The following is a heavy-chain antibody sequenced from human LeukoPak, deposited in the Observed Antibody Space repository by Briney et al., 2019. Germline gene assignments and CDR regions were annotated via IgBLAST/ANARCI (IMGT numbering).Heavy chain of an antibody. D-gene: IGHD4-23*01. V-gene: IGHV3-48*04. Sequence: GGTLRLSCAASEVTFSRDSMSWVREGPGEGEGWVLYISSTASSIYYAAPVKGRFTTSGDNAKNSLYLQITGLRAEDTAVYYSARHVTYHGGDWFDPWGPGTLVTVSS. J-gene: IGHJ5*02. CDR2: ISSTASSI. CDR3: ARHVTYHGGDWFDP. CDR1: EVTFSRDS.